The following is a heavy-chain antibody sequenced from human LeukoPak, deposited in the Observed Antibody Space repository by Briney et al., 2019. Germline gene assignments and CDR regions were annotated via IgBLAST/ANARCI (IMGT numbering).Heavy chain of an antibody. Sequence: GGSLRLSCAASGFTFSSYWMHWVRHAPGKGLVWVSRINSDGSSTSYADSVKGRFTISRDNAKNTLYLQMNSLRAEDTAVYYCARAPHYYYDSSGYLVYWGQGTLVTVSS. J-gene: IGHJ4*02. CDR3: ARAPHYYYDSSGYLVY. CDR2: INSDGSST. D-gene: IGHD3-22*01. V-gene: IGHV3-74*01. CDR1: GFTFSSYW.